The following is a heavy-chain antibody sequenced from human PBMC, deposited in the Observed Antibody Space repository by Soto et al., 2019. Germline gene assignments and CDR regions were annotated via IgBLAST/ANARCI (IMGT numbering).Heavy chain of an antibody. J-gene: IGHJ3*01. D-gene: IGHD3-9*01. V-gene: IGHV5-51*01. CDR1: GFSFTTYW. Sequence: XESLTISCRGSGFSFTTYWIGLVRQMTGKGLEWMGIIYPGESNVRYSPSFQGQVTISDDKSTSTVYLQWRRLEASDSAIYYCARAPNNVNWFPEAFDVWGQGTKVTVSS. CDR3: ARAPNNVNWFPEAFDV. CDR2: IYPGESNV.